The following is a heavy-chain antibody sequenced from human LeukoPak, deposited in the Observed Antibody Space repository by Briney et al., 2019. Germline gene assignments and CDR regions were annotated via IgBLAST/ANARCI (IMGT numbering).Heavy chain of an antibody. CDR3: ARALLNTDNYNWAFDI. J-gene: IGHJ3*02. CDR2: IHTSGST. Sequence: SETLSLTCTVSTRSLSIFYWNWIRQPAGKGLEWIRRIHTSGSTKYNASLKSRVTISVDKSNNQFSLKLNYVTAADTAMYYCARALLNTDNYNWAFDIWGQGTMVTVSS. V-gene: IGHV4-4*07. D-gene: IGHD5-24*01. CDR1: TRSLSIFY.